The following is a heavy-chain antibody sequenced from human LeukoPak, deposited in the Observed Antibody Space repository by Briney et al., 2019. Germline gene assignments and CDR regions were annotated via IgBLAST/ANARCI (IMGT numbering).Heavy chain of an antibody. CDR1: GGTFSSYA. V-gene: IGHV1-69*05. D-gene: IGHD2-2*01. J-gene: IGHJ5*02. CDR2: IVPILGTA. Sequence: SVKVSCKASGGTFSSYAISWVRQAPGQGLEWMGGIVPILGTANYAQKFQGRVTITTDESTSTAYMELSSLRSEDTAVYYCARDLRGYCSSTSCYHNWFDPWGQGTLVTVSS. CDR3: ARDLRGYCSSTSCYHNWFDP.